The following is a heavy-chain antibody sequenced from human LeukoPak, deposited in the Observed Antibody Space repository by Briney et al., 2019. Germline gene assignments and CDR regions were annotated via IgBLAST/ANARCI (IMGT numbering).Heavy chain of an antibody. CDR1: GFIFSIYN. V-gene: IGHV3-21*01. CDR2: INTRSSSS. Sequence: GGSLRLSCAASGFIFSIYNMNWVRQAPGKGLEWVSSINTRSSSSYYADSVKGRFTISRDNAKNSLYLQMNSLRVEDSAVYYCAKDMMGSSWFSLDYWGQGTLVTVSS. CDR3: AKDMMGSSWFSLDY. D-gene: IGHD6-13*01. J-gene: IGHJ4*02.